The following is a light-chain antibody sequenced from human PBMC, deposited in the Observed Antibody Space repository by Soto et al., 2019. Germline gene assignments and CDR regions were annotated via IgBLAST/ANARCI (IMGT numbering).Light chain of an antibody. CDR2: AAS. CDR3: QQSYSTPPT. Sequence: DIQMTQSPSSLSASVGDRVTITCRASQSISTYLNWYKQKPGKAPKLLIYAASSLQSGVPSRFSGSGSWTDFTLTISSLQPEDFATYYCQQSYSTPPTFGQGTKVDIK. J-gene: IGKJ1*01. CDR1: QSISTY. V-gene: IGKV1-39*01.